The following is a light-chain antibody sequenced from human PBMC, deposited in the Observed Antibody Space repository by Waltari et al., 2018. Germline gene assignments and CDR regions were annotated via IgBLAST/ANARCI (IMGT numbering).Light chain of an antibody. CDR3: SSYGGINNSPYV. CDR2: EVS. Sequence: QSALTQPPSASGSPGQSVTISCPGTSSDDGSHDFVAWHQQFPGKAPKLIIWEVSRRPSGVPDRFSGSKSGNTASLTVSGLQAEDEADYYCSSYGGINNSPYVFGTGTKVTV. V-gene: IGLV2-8*01. J-gene: IGLJ1*01. CDR1: SSDDGSHDF.